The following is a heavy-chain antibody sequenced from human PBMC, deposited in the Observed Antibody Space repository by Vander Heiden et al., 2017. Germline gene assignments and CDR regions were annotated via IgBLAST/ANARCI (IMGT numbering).Heavy chain of an antibody. CDR1: GFTLSDHY. CDR3: VRGRNSFDI. V-gene: IGHV3-72*01. J-gene: IGHJ3*02. CDR2: SRNKDHRYST. Sequence: VQLVESGGTLVQPGGSLRLSCAASGFTLSDHYMDWVRQAPGKGLEWVGRSRNKDHRYSTEYASSVNGRFTISRDNSKNSLYLQMNSLRTEDTAIYYCVRGRNSFDIWGQGTMVTVSS.